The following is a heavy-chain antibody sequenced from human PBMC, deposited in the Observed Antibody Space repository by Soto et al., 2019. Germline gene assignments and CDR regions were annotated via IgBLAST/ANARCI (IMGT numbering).Heavy chain of an antibody. V-gene: IGHV3-23*01. Sequence: PGGSLRLSCAASGFTVSSHAMSWVRQAPGKGLEWVASISGSGDGTYYGDSVKGRFTISRDSSSSTLYLEMNNLRGEDTAVYFCTKSRRGILMVYGFGGMDVWGQGTKVTVSS. CDR1: GFTVSSHA. D-gene: IGHD2-8*01. CDR2: ISGSGDGT. CDR3: TKSRRGILMVYGFGGMDV. J-gene: IGHJ6*02.